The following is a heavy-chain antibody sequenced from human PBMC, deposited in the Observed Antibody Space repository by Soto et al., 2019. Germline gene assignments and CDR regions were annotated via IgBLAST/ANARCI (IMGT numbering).Heavy chain of an antibody. CDR3: ARGRIMITFGGGPFDY. D-gene: IGHD3-16*01. V-gene: IGHV4-34*01. CDR2: INHSGSA. CDR1: GGSFSGYY. Sequence: SETLSLTCAAYGGSFSGYYWSWIRQPPGKGLEWIGEINHSGSANCNPSLKSRVTISVDTSKNQFSLKLSSVTAADTAVYYCARGRIMITFGGGPFDYWGQGTLVTVSS. J-gene: IGHJ4*02.